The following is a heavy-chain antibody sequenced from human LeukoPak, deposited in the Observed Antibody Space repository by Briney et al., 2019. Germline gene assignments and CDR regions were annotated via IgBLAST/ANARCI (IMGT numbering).Heavy chain of an antibody. CDR3: ASRLVGATPGSFDY. J-gene: IGHJ4*02. V-gene: IGHV3-11*01. D-gene: IGHD1-26*01. Sequence: QPGRSLRLSCAASGFTFSDYYMSWIRQAPGKGLEWVSYISSSGSTIYYADSVKGRFTISRDNAKNSLYLQMNSLRAEDTAVYYCASRLVGATPGSFDYWGQGTLVTVSS. CDR2: ISSSGSTI. CDR1: GFTFSDYY.